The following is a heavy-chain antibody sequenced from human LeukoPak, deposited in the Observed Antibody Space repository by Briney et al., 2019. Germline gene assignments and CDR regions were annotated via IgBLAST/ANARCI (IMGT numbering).Heavy chain of an antibody. V-gene: IGHV3-53*01. CDR1: GFTVSSNY. J-gene: IGHJ4*02. CDR2: IYSGGST. D-gene: IGHD3-16*02. Sequence: GGSLRLSCAASGFTVSSNYMSWVRQAPGKGLEWVSVIYSGGSTYYADSVKGRFTISRDNAKNSLYLQMNSLRDEDTAVYYCARTGGYDYVWGSYRLFDYWGQGTLVTVSS. CDR3: ARTGGYDYVWGSYRLFDY.